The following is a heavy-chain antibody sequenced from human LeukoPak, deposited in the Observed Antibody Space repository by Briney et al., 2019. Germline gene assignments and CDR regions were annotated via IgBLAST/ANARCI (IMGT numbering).Heavy chain of an antibody. CDR3: ARGVVYPAWSGPHWSDY. V-gene: IGHV3-33*01. Sequence: PGRSLRLSCAASGFTFSSYGMHWVRQAPGKGLEWVAVIWYDGSNKYYADSVKGRFTIPRDNSKNTLYLQMNSLRAEDTAVYYCARGVVYPAWSGPHWSDYWGQGALVTVSS. CDR1: GFTFSSYG. CDR2: IWYDGSNK. D-gene: IGHD3-3*01. J-gene: IGHJ4*02.